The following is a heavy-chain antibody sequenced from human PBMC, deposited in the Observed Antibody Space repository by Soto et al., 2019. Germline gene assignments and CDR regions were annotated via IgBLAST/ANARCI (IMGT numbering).Heavy chain of an antibody. J-gene: IGHJ6*02. CDR1: GFTVSSNY. Sequence: PGGSLRLSCAASGFTVSSNYMSWVRQAPGKGLEWVSAISGSGGSTYYADSVKGRFTISRDNSKNTLYLQMNSLRAEDTAVYYCAKAAPGGELRGWAYYYYGMDVWGQGTTVTVSS. D-gene: IGHD1-26*01. CDR3: AKAAPGGELRGWAYYYYGMDV. CDR2: ISGSGGST. V-gene: IGHV3-23*01.